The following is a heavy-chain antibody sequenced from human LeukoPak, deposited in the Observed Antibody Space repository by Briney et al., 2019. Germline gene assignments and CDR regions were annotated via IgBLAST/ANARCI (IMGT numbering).Heavy chain of an antibody. D-gene: IGHD4-17*01. CDR1: ADSFSTHY. Sequence: PSETLSLTCSVSADSFSTHYWTWLRQPPGKGLEWIGYISSIGSTNYNPSLRSRVTISVDTSKKRFSLKMTSVAAADTAVYYCARDPTTVTKGFDIWGQGTMVTVSS. J-gene: IGHJ3*02. V-gene: IGHV4-59*11. CDR3: ARDPTTVTKGFDI. CDR2: ISSIGST.